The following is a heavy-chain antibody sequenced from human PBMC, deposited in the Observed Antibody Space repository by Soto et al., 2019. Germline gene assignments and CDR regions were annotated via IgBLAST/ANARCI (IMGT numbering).Heavy chain of an antibody. J-gene: IGHJ4*02. CDR3: ARDRSLGWTPPQYYFDY. Sequence: GESLKISCAASGFTFSSYGMHWVRQAPGKGLEWVAVIWYDGSNKYYADSVKGRFTISRDNSKNTLYLQMNSLRAEDTAVYYCARDRSLGWTPPQYYFDYWGQGTLVTVSS. V-gene: IGHV3-33*01. CDR2: IWYDGSNK. CDR1: GFTFSSYG. D-gene: IGHD3-10*01.